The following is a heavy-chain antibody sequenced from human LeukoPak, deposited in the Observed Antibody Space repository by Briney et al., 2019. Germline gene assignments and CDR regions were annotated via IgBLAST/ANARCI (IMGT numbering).Heavy chain of an antibody. J-gene: IGHJ3*02. CDR2: SYYSGGT. D-gene: IGHD5-24*01. CDR1: GGSVSSGGFY. V-gene: IGHV4-61*08. Sequence: SETLSLTCTVSGGSVSSGGFYWNWIRQPPGKGLEWIGHSYYSGGTNYSPSLRSRVTISVDTSKNQFSLKLSSVTAADTAVYYCARDGEMVNPDAFDIWGQGTMVTVSS. CDR3: ARDGEMVNPDAFDI.